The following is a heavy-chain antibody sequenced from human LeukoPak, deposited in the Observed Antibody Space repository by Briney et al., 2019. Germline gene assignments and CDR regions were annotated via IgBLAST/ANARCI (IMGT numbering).Heavy chain of an antibody. Sequence: GGSLKVSSKPSGYTFTSCTMNSGRPTPGQRLEWMVWIYTNTGNTTYAQGFTGRFGFSLDTSVSTAYLQISRIKAEGTAVYYCAAAAGTVGGFVDAFDIWGQGTMVTVSS. V-gene: IGHV7-4-1*02. CDR1: GYTFTSCT. CDR3: AAAAGTVGGFVDAFDI. CDR2: IYTNTGNT. J-gene: IGHJ3*02. D-gene: IGHD6-13*01.